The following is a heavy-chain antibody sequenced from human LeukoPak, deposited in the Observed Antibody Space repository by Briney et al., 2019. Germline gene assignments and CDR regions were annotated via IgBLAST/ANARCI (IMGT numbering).Heavy chain of an antibody. CDR2: IDPNSGGT. D-gene: IGHD3-22*01. V-gene: IGHV1-2*02. Sequence: ASVTVSCKTSGYTFTGYYMHWVRQAPGRGLEWMGWIDPNSGGTNYAQRFQGRVTMTRDTSMSTAYMELSRLRSDDSAVYYCARYFYDSSGSSSDAFDIWGQGTMVTVSS. CDR3: ARYFYDSSGSSSDAFDI. CDR1: GYTFTGYY. J-gene: IGHJ3*02.